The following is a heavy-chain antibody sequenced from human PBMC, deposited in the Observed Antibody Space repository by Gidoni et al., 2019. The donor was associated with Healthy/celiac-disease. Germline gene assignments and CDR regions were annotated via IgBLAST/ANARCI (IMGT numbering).Heavy chain of an antibody. J-gene: IGHJ2*01. CDR3: ARDSPGGYCSGGSCYSVGWYFDL. D-gene: IGHD2-15*01. CDR2: IYYSGST. V-gene: IGHV4-31*03. CDR1: GGSILSGGYS. Sequence: QVQLQESSPGLVKPSQTLSLTCPVSGGSILSGGYSWIWLRQHPGKGLEWIGYIYYSGSTYYNPSLKSRVTISVDTSKNQFSLKLSSVTAADTAVYYCARDSPGGYCSGGSCYSVGWYFDLWGRGTLVTVSS.